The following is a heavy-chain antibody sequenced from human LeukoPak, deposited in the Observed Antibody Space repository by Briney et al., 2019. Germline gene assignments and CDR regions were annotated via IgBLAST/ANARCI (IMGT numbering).Heavy chain of an antibody. CDR2: ISGSGGTT. D-gene: IGHD5-24*01. J-gene: IGHJ4*02. V-gene: IGHV3-23*01. CDR3: ARDGRDGYRGYYYFDY. CDR1: GFTFSSYD. Sequence: GGSLRLSCAASGFTFSSYDMSWVRQAPGMGLEWLSGISGSGGTTYYADSVKGRFTISRDNSKNTLYLQMNSLRAEDTAVYYCARDGRDGYRGYYYFDYWGQGTLVTVSS.